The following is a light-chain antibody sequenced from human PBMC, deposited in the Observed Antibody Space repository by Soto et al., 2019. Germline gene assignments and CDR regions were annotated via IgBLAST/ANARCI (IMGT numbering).Light chain of an antibody. Sequence: QAVVTQEPSFSVSPGRTVTLTCGLSSGSVSTSYYPSWYQQTPGQAPRTLIYNTNTRSSGVPDRFSGSILGNKAALTITGAQADDESDYYCVLYMGSGTWEFGGGTQLTVL. CDR2: NTN. CDR1: SGSVSTSYY. V-gene: IGLV8-61*01. J-gene: IGLJ3*02. CDR3: VLYMGSGTWE.